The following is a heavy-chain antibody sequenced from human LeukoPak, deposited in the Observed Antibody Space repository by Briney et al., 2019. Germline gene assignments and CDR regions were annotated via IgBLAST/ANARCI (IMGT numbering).Heavy chain of an antibody. V-gene: IGHV4-59*08. D-gene: IGHD5-18*01. CDR3: ARHQTSGYSYGPLDY. Sequence: SETLSLTCTVSGGSINSYYWSWIRQPPGKGLEWIGYIYYSGSTNYNPSLKSRVTISVDTSKNQFSLKLSSVSAADTAVYYCARHQTSGYSYGPLDYWGQGTLVTVSS. CDR1: GGSINSYY. J-gene: IGHJ4*02. CDR2: IYYSGST.